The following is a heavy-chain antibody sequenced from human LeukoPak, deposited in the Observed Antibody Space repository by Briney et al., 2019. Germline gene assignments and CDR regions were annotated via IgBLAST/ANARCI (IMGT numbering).Heavy chain of an antibody. CDR1: GGSISSGGYY. J-gene: IGHJ5*02. D-gene: IGHD4-11*01. Sequence: SQTLSLTCTVSGGSISSGGYYWSWIRQPPGKGLEWIGYIYYSGSTNYNPSLKSRVTISVDTSKNQFSLKLSSVTAADTAVYYCARWSYSNYGGDNWFDPWGQGTLVAVSS. CDR2: IYYSGST. CDR3: ARWSYSNYGGDNWFDP. V-gene: IGHV4-61*08.